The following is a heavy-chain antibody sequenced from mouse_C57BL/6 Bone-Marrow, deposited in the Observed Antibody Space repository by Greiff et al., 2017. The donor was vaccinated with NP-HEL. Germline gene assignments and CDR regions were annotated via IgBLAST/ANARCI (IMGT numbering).Heavy chain of an antibody. Sequence: VQLQQPGAELVKPGASVKVSCKASGYTFTSYWMHWVKQRPGQGLEWIGRIHPSDSDTNYNQKFKGKATLTVDKSSSTAYMQLSSLTSADSAVYYCAIRGYYGSSYCFDYWGQGTTLTVSS. CDR3: AIRGYYGSSYCFDY. J-gene: IGHJ2*01. D-gene: IGHD1-1*01. CDR1: GYTFTSYW. CDR2: IHPSDSDT. V-gene: IGHV1-74*01.